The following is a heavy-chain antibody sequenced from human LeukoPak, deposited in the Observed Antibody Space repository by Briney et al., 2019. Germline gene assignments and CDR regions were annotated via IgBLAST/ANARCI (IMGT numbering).Heavy chain of an antibody. Sequence: SETLSLTCTVSGXSIGSSSYYWGWIRQPPGKGLEWIGSIYYSGSTYYNPSLKSRVTISIDTSKNQFSLKLSSVTAADTAAYYCARLGASVTTLSWFDPWGQGTLVTVSS. J-gene: IGHJ5*02. CDR2: IYYSGST. D-gene: IGHD4-17*01. CDR3: ARLGASVTTLSWFDP. V-gene: IGHV4-39*01. CDR1: GXSIGSSSYY.